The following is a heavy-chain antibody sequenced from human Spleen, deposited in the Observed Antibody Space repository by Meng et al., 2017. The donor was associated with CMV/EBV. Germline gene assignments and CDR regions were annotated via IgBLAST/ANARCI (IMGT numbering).Heavy chain of an antibody. J-gene: IGHJ5*02. V-gene: IGHV4-34*01. Sequence: QVPRTQLGAGLLKPPEPLSPTCAVYGVSFSGYYWSWIRQPPGKGLEWIGEINHSGSTNYNPSLKSRVTISVDTSKNQFSLKLSSVTAADTAVYYCARGPTARRKAWFDPWGQGTLVTVSS. CDR2: INHSGST. CDR1: GVSFSGYY. D-gene: IGHD6-25*01. CDR3: ARGPTARRKAWFDP.